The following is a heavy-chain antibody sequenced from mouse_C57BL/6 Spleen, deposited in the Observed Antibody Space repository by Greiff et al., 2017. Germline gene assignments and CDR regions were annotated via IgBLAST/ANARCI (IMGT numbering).Heavy chain of an antibody. J-gene: IGHJ2*01. D-gene: IGHD1-1*01. Sequence: EVQLQQSGPELVKPGASVKIPCKASGYTFTDYNMDWVKQSHGKSLEWIGDINPNNGGTIYNQKFKGKATLTVDKSTSTAYMELRSLTSEDTAVDYCARLPYYGSSYYFDDWGQGTTLTVSS. CDR3: ARLPYYGSSYYFDD. V-gene: IGHV1-18*01. CDR2: INPNNGGT. CDR1: GYTFTDYN.